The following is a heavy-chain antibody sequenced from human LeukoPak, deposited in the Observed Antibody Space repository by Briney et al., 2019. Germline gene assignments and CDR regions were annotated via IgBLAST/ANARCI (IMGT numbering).Heavy chain of an antibody. CDR3: ARDAPPSWGQLWLNWFDP. D-gene: IGHD5-18*01. J-gene: IGHJ5*02. CDR2: ISSSSSYI. Sequence: GGSLRLSCAASGFTFSSYSMNWVRQAPGKGLEWVSSISSSSSYIYYAASVKGRFTISRDNAKNSLYLQMNSLRAEDTAVYYCARDAPPSWGQLWLNWFDPWGQGTLVTVSS. V-gene: IGHV3-21*01. CDR1: GFTFSSYS.